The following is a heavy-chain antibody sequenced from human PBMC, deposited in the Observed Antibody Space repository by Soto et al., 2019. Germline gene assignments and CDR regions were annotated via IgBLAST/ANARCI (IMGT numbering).Heavy chain of an antibody. CDR1: GYIFINYG. CDR2: ISGYNGNT. CDR3: ARDEVPAANWLDR. D-gene: IGHD2-2*01. Sequence: QVQLVQSGPEVRKPGTSVKVSCKASGYIFINYGITWVRQAPGQGLEWMGWISGYNGNTNYAQKFQGRVTMTTDTSTSTAYMELRSLTSDDTAVYYCARDEVPAANWLDRWGQGTLVIVSS. V-gene: IGHV1-18*01. J-gene: IGHJ5*02.